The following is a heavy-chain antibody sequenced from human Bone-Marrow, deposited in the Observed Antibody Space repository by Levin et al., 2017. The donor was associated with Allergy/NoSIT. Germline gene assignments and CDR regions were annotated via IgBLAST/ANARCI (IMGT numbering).Heavy chain of an antibody. CDR2: MYSGGST. CDR3: ATSPTSGY. CDR1: GFTVGNNY. J-gene: IGHJ4*02. V-gene: IGHV3-53*01. Sequence: ASVKVSCAASGFTVGNNYMSWVRQAPGKGLEGVSNMYSGGSTHYTDSVKGRFTISRDSSKNTLYLQMNSLRAEDTAVYYCATSPTSGYWGQGTLVTVSS.